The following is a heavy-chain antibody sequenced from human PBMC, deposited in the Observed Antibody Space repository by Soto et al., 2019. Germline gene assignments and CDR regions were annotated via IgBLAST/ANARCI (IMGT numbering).Heavy chain of an antibody. CDR1: GFTFSSYA. Sequence: PGGSLRLSCAASGFTFSSYAMHWVRQAPGKGLEWVAVISYDGSNKYYADSVKGRFTISRDNSKNTLYLQMNSLRAEDTAVYYCARSIVPAAMSGPHWGQGTLVTVSS. J-gene: IGHJ4*02. V-gene: IGHV3-30-3*01. CDR3: ARSIVPAAMSGPH. CDR2: ISYDGSNK. D-gene: IGHD2-2*01.